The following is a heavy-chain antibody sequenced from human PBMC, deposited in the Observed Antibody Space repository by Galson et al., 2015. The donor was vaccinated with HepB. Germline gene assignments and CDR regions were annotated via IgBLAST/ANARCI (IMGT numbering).Heavy chain of an antibody. Sequence: SLRLSCAASGFTFSSYGMHWVRQAPGKGLEWVAVIWYDGSNKYYADSVKGRFTISRDNSKNTLYLQMNSLRAEDTAVYYCARDRSYYYDSSGLGYWGQGTLVTVSS. D-gene: IGHD3-22*01. CDR2: IWYDGSNK. V-gene: IGHV3-33*08. CDR1: GFTFSSYG. J-gene: IGHJ4*02. CDR3: ARDRSYYYDSSGLGY.